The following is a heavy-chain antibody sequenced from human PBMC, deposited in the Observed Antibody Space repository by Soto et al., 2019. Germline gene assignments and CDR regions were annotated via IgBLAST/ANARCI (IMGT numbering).Heavy chain of an antibody. V-gene: IGHV1-18*01. Sequence: ASVKVSCKASGYTFTSYGISWVRQAPGQGLEGMGWISAYNGNTNYAQKLQGRVTMTTDTSTSTADMELRGLRSDDTAVYYCARRGGSSWYGDYWGQGTLVTVSS. CDR2: ISAYNGNT. D-gene: IGHD6-13*01. CDR1: GYTFTSYG. CDR3: ARRGGSSWYGDY. J-gene: IGHJ4*02.